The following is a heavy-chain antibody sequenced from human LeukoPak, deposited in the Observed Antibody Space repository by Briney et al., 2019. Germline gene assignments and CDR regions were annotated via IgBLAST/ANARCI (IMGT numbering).Heavy chain of an antibody. D-gene: IGHD5-24*01. V-gene: IGHV3-48*02. CDR3: VRAGGDGYNPMWDY. CDR1: GFTFSTYS. CDR2: ISSSTSTI. J-gene: IGHJ4*02. Sequence: GGSLRLSCAASGFTFSTYSMNWVRQAPGKGLEWVSYISSSTSTIYYADSVKGRFTISRDNAKNSLYLQMNSLRDEDTAVYYCVRAGGDGYNPMWDYWGQGTLVTVSS.